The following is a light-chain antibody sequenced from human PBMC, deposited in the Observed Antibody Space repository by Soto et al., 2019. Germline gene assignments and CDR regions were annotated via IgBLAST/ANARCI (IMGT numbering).Light chain of an antibody. CDR2: GAS. V-gene: IGKV1-5*01. Sequence: DIQMTPSPSTLSASAGDRVTITCRASQSISTWLAWYQQKPGKAPKLLIYGASSLASGVPSRFSGSGSGTEFTLTISSLQPDDFATYYCQQHNGYSERMFGQGTKVEV. J-gene: IGKJ1*01. CDR3: QQHNGYSERM. CDR1: QSISTW.